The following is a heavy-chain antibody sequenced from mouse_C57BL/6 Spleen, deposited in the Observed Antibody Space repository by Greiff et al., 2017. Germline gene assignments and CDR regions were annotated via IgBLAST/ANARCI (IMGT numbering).Heavy chain of an antibody. Sequence: VQLQQPGAELVRPGTSVKLSCKASGYTFTSYWMHWVKQRPGQGLEWIGVIDPSDSYTNYNQKFKGKATLTVDTSSSTAYMQLSSLTSEDSAVYYCARGTAQATRAMDYWGQGTSVTVSS. D-gene: IGHD3-2*02. CDR1: GYTFTSYW. CDR2: IDPSDSYT. CDR3: ARGTAQATRAMDY. J-gene: IGHJ4*01. V-gene: IGHV1-59*01.